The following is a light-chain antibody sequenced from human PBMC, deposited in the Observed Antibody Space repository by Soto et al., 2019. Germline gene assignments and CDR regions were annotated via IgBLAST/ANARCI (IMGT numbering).Light chain of an antibody. CDR2: EVN. Sequence: QSALTQPPSASGSPGQSVAISCTGTSSDVGGYNYVSWYQQHPGKAPKLMIYEVNKRPSGVPDRFSGSKSGNTASLTVSGIQAEDEADYYCSSYAGSSNVFGTGTKLTFL. J-gene: IGLJ1*01. CDR3: SSYAGSSNV. V-gene: IGLV2-8*01. CDR1: SSDVGGYNY.